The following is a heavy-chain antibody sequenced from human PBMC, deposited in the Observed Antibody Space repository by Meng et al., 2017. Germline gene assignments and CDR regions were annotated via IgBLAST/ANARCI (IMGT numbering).Heavy chain of an antibody. V-gene: IGHV1-2*06. Sequence: GPLVQSGGEVKKPGASVKVSCQASGYTFPDYWLHWVRRAPGQGLEWMGRINPKSGDTHYAQRFQGRVTMTGDTSISTAYMELSGLRSDDTAMYYCARDEDISAAGKLFGDYWGQGTLVTVSS. D-gene: IGHD6-13*01. CDR3: ARDEDISAAGKLFGDY. CDR1: GYTFPDYW. CDR2: INPKSGDT. J-gene: IGHJ4*02.